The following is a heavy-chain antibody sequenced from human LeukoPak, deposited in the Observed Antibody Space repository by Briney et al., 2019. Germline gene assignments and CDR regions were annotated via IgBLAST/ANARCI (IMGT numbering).Heavy chain of an antibody. Sequence: GGSLRLSCAASGFTFSSYSMNWVRQAPGKGLEWVSYISSSSSSTIYYADSVKGRFTISRDNAKNSLYLQMNSLRAEDTAVYYCARDRYSSSRRDNYYGMDVWGQGTTVTVSS. D-gene: IGHD6-13*01. CDR2: ISSSSSSTI. CDR3: ARDRYSSSRRDNYYGMDV. V-gene: IGHV3-48*04. CDR1: GFTFSSYS. J-gene: IGHJ6*02.